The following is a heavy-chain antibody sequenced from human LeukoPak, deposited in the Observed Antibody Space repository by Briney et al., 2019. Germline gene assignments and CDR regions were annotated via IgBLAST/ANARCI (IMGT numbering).Heavy chain of an antibody. V-gene: IGHV3-33*01. Sequence: GRSLRLSCAASGLTFSSYGMHWVRQAPGKGLEWVAVIWYDGSNKYYADSVKGRFTISRDNSKNTLYLQMNSLRAEDAAVYYCARAPLSYCSSTSCRTGYYYYYMDVWGKGTTVTVSS. CDR3: ARAPLSYCSSTSCRTGYYYYYMDV. CDR2: IWYDGSNK. J-gene: IGHJ6*03. D-gene: IGHD2-2*01. CDR1: GLTFSSYG.